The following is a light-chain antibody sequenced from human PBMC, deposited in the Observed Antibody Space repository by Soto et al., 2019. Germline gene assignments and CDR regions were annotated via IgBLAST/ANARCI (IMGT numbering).Light chain of an antibody. Sequence: ERVVTASPAAVSVTPGERAPRSCRASQRVSRNLAWYQQKPGQAPRLRIYGASTRATGIPARFSGSGSGTEFTLTISSLQSEDFAVYYCQQYNIWPRTSGQRAKVDI. CDR3: QQYNIWPRT. CDR2: GAS. J-gene: IGKJ1*01. V-gene: IGKV3-15*01. CDR1: QRVSRN.